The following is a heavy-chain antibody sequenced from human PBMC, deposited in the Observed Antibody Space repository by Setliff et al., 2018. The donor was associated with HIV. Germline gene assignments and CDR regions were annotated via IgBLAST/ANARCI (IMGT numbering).Heavy chain of an antibody. CDR3: ARDQSDWFY. CDR2: MYYSGNT. D-gene: IGHD3-3*01. V-gene: IGHV4-59*01. Sequence: SETLSLTCTVSGVSISNYYWSWIRQPPGKGLEWIGYMYYSGNTNYNPSLKSRVTISVDTSKSQFSLKLNSVTAADTAVYYCARDQSDWFYWGQGTLVTAP. J-gene: IGHJ4*02. CDR1: GVSISNYY.